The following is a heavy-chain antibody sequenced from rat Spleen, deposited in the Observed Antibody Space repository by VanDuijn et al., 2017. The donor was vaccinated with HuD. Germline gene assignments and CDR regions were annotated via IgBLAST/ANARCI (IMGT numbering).Heavy chain of an antibody. CDR2: IWTGGSP. CDR3: AREVYSANYFDY. V-gene: IGHV2-30*01. Sequence: QVQLKESGPGLVQPSQTLSLTCTVSGFSLTSYNVHWIRQPKGKSLEWMGIIWTGGSPDYNSALKSRLSISRDTSKSQVFLKMNSLQTEDIATYYCAREVYSANYFDYWGQGVMVTVSS. J-gene: IGHJ2*01. D-gene: IGHD3-3*01. CDR1: GFSLTSYN.